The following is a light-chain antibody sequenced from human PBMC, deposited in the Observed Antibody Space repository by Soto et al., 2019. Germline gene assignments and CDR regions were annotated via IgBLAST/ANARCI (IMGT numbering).Light chain of an antibody. J-gene: IGKJ4*01. CDR2: DTF. CDR3: QQRANWPPLT. Sequence: EIVLTQSPATLSLSPGERATLSCRASRSISRFLAWYQQKPGQAPRLLIYDTFNRATGIPARFSGSGSGTDFTLTIRGLEPEDFAVYYCQQRANWPPLTFGGGTKVEI. V-gene: IGKV3-11*01. CDR1: RSISRF.